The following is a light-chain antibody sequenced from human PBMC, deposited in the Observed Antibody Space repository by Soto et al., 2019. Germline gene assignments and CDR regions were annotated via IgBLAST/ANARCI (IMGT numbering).Light chain of an antibody. CDR1: KSVSSS. CDR3: QQYDNWPLLT. V-gene: IGKV3-15*01. Sequence: EIVMTQSPATLSVSPGERATLSCRASKSVSSSLAWYQQKPGQAPRLLIYGASTRATGIPARFSGSGSGTEFTLTISSLQSEDFAVYYCQQYDNWPLLTFGGGTKVEIK. J-gene: IGKJ4*01. CDR2: GAS.